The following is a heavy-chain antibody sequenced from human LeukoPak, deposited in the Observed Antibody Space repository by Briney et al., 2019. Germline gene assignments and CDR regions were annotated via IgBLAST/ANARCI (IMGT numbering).Heavy chain of an antibody. V-gene: IGHV1-8*01. CDR3: ARSMTNYFDS. J-gene: IGHJ4*02. Sequence: ASVKVSCKASGYSFTSYDINWVRQATGQGLEWMGWMNPNSGNTAYAQKFQVRVTMTRDTSISTAYMELSSLRSEDTAVYYCARSMTNYFDSWGQGTLVTVSS. CDR1: GYSFTSYD. CDR2: MNPNSGNT.